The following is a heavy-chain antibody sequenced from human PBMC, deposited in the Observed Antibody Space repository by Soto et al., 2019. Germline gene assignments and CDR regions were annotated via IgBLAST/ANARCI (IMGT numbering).Heavy chain of an antibody. Sequence: QVQLVQSGAEVKKPGASVKVSCKASGYTFTSYYMHWVRQAPGQGLEWMGINNPSGRSTSYAQKFQGRVTMTRDTSTSTVYMELSSLRSEDTAVDYCAREGPYYDILTGYYPPFDYWGQGTLVTVSS. J-gene: IGHJ4*02. D-gene: IGHD3-9*01. CDR1: GYTFTSYY. CDR2: NNPSGRST. V-gene: IGHV1-46*01. CDR3: AREGPYYDILTGYYPPFDY.